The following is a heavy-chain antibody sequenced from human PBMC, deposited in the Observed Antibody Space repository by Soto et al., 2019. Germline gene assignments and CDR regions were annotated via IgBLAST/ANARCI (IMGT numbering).Heavy chain of an antibody. D-gene: IGHD6-19*01. V-gene: IGHV1-69*13. Sequence: SVKVSCKASGGTFSSYAISWVRQAPGQGLEWMGGIIPIFGTANYAQKFQGRVTITADESTSTAYMELSSLRSENTAVYYCARDSLADPAGVRYYYGMDAWGQGTTVTVSS. CDR3: ARDSLADPAGVRYYYGMDA. CDR1: GGTFSSYA. CDR2: IIPIFGTA. J-gene: IGHJ6*02.